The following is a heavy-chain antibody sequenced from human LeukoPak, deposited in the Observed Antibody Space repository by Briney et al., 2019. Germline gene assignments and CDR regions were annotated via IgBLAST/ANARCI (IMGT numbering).Heavy chain of an antibody. V-gene: IGHV1-2*02. CDR3: ARDFSSYYDFWSGYSYFDY. Sequence: ASVKVSCKASGYTFTDYYIHWVRQAPRQGLEWMGWINPNSGGTNYAQKLQGRVTMTTDTSTSTAYMELRSLRSDDTAVYYCARDFSSYYDFWSGYSYFDYWGQGTLVTVSS. CDR1: GYTFTDYY. CDR2: INPNSGGT. D-gene: IGHD3-3*01. J-gene: IGHJ4*02.